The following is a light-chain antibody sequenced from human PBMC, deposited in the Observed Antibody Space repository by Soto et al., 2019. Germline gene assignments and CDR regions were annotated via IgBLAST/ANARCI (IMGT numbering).Light chain of an antibody. CDR2: DVS. Sequence: QSVLTQPASVSGSPGQSITISCTGTSSDDGGYNYVSWCQQHPGKAPKLMIYDVSNRPSGDSNRFSGSKSGNTASLTISGLQAEDEADYYCSSYTSSSTLVVFGTGTKLTVL. CDR3: SSYTSSSTLVV. V-gene: IGLV2-14*01. CDR1: SSDDGGYNY. J-gene: IGLJ1*01.